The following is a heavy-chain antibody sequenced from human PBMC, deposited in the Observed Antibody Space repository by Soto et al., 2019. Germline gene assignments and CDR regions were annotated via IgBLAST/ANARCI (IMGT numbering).Heavy chain of an antibody. CDR1: GYTFSNYY. Sequence: QVQLVQSGAELKKPGASVNVSCKASGYTFSNYYIHWVRQAPGQGLEWLGIINSRGGTTSYAQKFHGRVTMTRDTSTTTVYMELSSLRSEDTAMYYCARSFSVTTVFDYWGQGTLVTVSS. V-gene: IGHV1-46*01. CDR2: INSRGGTT. D-gene: IGHD4-17*01. CDR3: ARSFSVTTVFDY. J-gene: IGHJ4*02.